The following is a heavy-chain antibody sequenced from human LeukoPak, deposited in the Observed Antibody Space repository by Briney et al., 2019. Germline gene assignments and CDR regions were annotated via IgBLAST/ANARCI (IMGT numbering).Heavy chain of an antibody. CDR3: ARHGTISSESYFDY. CDR1: GGSVSSYY. CDR2: IHNSGRT. J-gene: IGHJ4*02. V-gene: IGHV4-59*08. Sequence: SETLSLTCSASGGSVSSYYWSWIRQSPGKGLEWIGYIHNSGRTNYNPSLKSRVTGFVDTSKNQVSLRLSSVTAADTAVYYCARHGTISSESYFDYWGQGTLVTVSS. D-gene: IGHD1-14*01.